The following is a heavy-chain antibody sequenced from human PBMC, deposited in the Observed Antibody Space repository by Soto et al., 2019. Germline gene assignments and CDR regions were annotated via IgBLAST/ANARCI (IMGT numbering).Heavy chain of an antibody. CDR1: GLTYRNYA. CDR3: AQVFHQGMDV. J-gene: IGHJ6*02. V-gene: IGHV3-23*01. CDR2: ISGSGGST. Sequence: GGXLRLFCSASGLTYRNYAMRWVRQAPGKGLEWDSDISGSGGSTYYADSVKGRFTISRDNSKNTLYLQMPSLIAEDTAVYYCAQVFHQGMDVWGQGTTGTV.